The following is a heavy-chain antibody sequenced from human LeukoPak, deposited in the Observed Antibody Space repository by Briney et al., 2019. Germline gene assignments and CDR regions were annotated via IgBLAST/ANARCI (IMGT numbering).Heavy chain of an antibody. J-gene: IGHJ6*02. Sequence: GASVKVSCKASGYTFTDYYLHWVRQAPGQGLEWMGWINPNSGGTKSAQKFQGRVTMTRDTSISTAYMELSGLRSDDTAVFYCSRSATEGMDVWGQGTTVTVSS. CDR3: SRSATEGMDV. V-gene: IGHV1-2*02. CDR2: INPNSGGT. CDR1: GYTFTDYY. D-gene: IGHD1-1*01.